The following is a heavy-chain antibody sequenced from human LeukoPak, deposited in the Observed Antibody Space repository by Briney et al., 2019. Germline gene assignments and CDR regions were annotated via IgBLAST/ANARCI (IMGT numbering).Heavy chain of an antibody. CDR3: ARDLLANFDY. Sequence: GGSLRLSCAASGFTFSNAWMSWVRQAPGKGLEWVGRIKSKTDGGTTDYAAPVKGRFTISRDDSKNTLYLQMNSLRAEDTAVYYCARDLLANFDYWGQGTLVTVSS. V-gene: IGHV3-15*01. CDR1: GFTFSNAW. D-gene: IGHD2-15*01. CDR2: IKSKTDGGTT. J-gene: IGHJ4*02.